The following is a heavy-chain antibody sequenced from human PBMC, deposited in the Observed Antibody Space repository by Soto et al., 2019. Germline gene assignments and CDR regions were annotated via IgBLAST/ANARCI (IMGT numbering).Heavy chain of an antibody. CDR2: IWYDGSNK. CDR3: ARGGNRDWFDP. CDR1: GFTFSSYG. J-gene: IGHJ5*02. Sequence: GGSLRLSCAASGFTFSSYGMHWVRQAPGKGLEWVAVIWYDGSNKYYADSVKGRFTISRDNSKNTLYLQMNSLRAEDTAVYYCARGGNRDWFDPWGQGTLVTVSS. V-gene: IGHV3-33*01.